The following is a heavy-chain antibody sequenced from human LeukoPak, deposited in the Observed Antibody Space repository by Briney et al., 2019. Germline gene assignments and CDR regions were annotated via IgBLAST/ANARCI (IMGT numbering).Heavy chain of an antibody. CDR2: IQYDGSNK. J-gene: IGHJ4*02. CDR3: AKGSLAWSGTFDY. V-gene: IGHV3-30*02. CDR1: GFTFSDYD. Sequence: GGSLRLSCAASGFTFSDYDMHWVRQAPGKGLEWVALIQYDGSNKYYADSVKGRFTISRDNSKNTLYLQMNSLRAEDTAVYYCAKGSLAWSGTFDYWGQGTLVTVSS. D-gene: IGHD3-3*01.